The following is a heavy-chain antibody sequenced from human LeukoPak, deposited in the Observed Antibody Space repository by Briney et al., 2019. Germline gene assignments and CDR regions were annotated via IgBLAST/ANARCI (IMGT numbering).Heavy chain of an antibody. V-gene: IGHV3-30*18. CDR2: ISYDGSNK. CDR3: AKERASGLIDY. D-gene: IGHD2-15*01. CDR1: GFTFSSYG. J-gene: IGHJ4*02. Sequence: TRGSLRLSCAASGFTFSSYGMHWVRQAPGKGLEWVAVISYDGSNKYYADSVKGRFTISRDNSKNTLYLQMNSLRAEDTAVYYCAKERASGLIDYWGQGTLVTVSS.